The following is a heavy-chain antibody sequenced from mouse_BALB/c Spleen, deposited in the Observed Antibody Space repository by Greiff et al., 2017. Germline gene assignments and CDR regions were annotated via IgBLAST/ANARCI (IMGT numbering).Heavy chain of an antibody. V-gene: IGHV1-9*01. CDR2: ILPGSGST. Sequence: VQLQQSGAELMKPGASVKISCKATGYTFSSYWIEWVKQRPGHGLEWIGEILPGSGSTNYNEKFKGKATFTADTSSNTAYMQLSSLTSEDSAVYYCAREYGNYFYYAMDYWGQGTSVTVSS. D-gene: IGHD2-10*02. CDR3: AREYGNYFYYAMDY. CDR1: GYTFSSYW. J-gene: IGHJ4*01.